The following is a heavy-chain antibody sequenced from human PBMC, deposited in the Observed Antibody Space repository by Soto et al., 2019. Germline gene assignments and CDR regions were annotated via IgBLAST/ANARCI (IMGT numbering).Heavy chain of an antibody. Sequence: GASVKVSCKASGYTFTSYAMHWVRQAPGQGLEWMGGIIPIFGTANYAQKFQGRVTITADESTSTAYMELSSLRSEDTAVYHCARDHRYSSPHYYYYGMDVWGQGTTVTVSS. D-gene: IGHD6-13*01. CDR2: IIPIFGTA. J-gene: IGHJ6*02. CDR1: GYTFTSYA. CDR3: ARDHRYSSPHYYYYGMDV. V-gene: IGHV1-69*13.